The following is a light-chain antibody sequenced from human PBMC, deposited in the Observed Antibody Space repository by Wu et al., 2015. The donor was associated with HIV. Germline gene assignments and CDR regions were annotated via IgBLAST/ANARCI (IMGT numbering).Light chain of an antibody. CDR3: QQFNNYPT. V-gene: IGKV1D-13*01. CDR1: QLIANA. Sequence: IQMTQSPSHLSASVGDRVTITCRASQLIANAVAWYQQKPGKAPKLLIYDASSLQSGVPSRFSGSGSGTDFTLTISSLQPEDLATYYCQQFNNYPTFGGGTKVEI. J-gene: IGKJ4*01. CDR2: DAS.